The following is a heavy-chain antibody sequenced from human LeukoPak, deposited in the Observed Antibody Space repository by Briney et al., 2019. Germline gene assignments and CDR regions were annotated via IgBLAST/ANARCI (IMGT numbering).Heavy chain of an antibody. Sequence: SETLSLTCTVSGGSISGSSYYWGWIRQPPGKGLEWIGSIYYSGSTYYNPSLKSRVTISVDTSKNQFSLKLSSVTAADTAVYYCARDPTVTTSGGIAFDIWGQGTMVTVSS. CDR3: ARDPTVTTSGGIAFDI. CDR2: IYYSGST. J-gene: IGHJ3*02. CDR1: GGSISGSSYY. V-gene: IGHV4-39*07. D-gene: IGHD4-17*01.